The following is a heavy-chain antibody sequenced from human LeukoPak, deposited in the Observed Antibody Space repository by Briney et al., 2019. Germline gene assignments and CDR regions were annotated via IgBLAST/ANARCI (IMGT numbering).Heavy chain of an antibody. CDR2: IFHNGNT. Sequence: SETLSLTCTVSGYSISSDYYWGWIRQPPGKGLEWIGNIFHNGNTYYNPSLKSRVTMSVDTSKNQFSLKLSSVTAADTAVYYCARNRGSTVITDHYYYYYMDVWGKGTTVTVSS. CDR3: ARNRGSTVITDHYYYYYMDV. D-gene: IGHD4-11*01. J-gene: IGHJ6*03. CDR1: GYSISSDYY. V-gene: IGHV4-38-2*02.